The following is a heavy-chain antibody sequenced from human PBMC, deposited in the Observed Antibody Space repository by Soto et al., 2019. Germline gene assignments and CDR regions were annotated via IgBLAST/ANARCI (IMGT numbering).Heavy chain of an antibody. CDR3: AKYGVSGYYFDY. V-gene: IGHV3-30*18. D-gene: IGHD3-22*01. CDR2: ISYDGSNK. J-gene: IGHJ4*02. Sequence: GGSLRLSCAASGFTFSSYGMHWVRQAPGKGLEWVAVISYDGSNKYYADSVKGRFTISRDNSKNTLYLQMNSLRAEDTAVYYCAKYGVSGYYFDYWGQGTLVTVSS. CDR1: GFTFSSYG.